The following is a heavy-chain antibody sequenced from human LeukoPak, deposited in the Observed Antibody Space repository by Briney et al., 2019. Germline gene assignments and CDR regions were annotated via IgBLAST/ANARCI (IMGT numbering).Heavy chain of an antibody. J-gene: IGHJ5*02. Sequence: KPSETLSLTCAVYGGSFSGYSWSWIRQPPGKGLEWIGYIYHSGSTYYNPSLKSRVTISVDRSKNQFSLKLSSVTAADTAVYYCARLSGYGDNWFDPWGQGTLVTVSS. D-gene: IGHD3-3*01. CDR3: ARLSGYGDNWFDP. CDR1: GGSFSGYS. CDR2: IYHSGST. V-gene: IGHV4-30-2*01.